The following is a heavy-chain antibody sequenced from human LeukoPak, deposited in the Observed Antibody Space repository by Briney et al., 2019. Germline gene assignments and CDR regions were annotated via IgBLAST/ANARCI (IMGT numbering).Heavy chain of an antibody. J-gene: IGHJ4*02. CDR3: ARDHHWGVDY. D-gene: IGHD7-27*01. Sequence: ASVTVSCKASGFTFTDHYMHWVRQAPGQGLEWMGWINGKRGDTNYAQNFQDRVTMTRDTSTSTVYMELSRLTVDDTAVYYCARDHHWGVDYWGQGTLVTVSS. CDR1: GFTFTDHY. CDR2: INGKRGDT. V-gene: IGHV1-2*02.